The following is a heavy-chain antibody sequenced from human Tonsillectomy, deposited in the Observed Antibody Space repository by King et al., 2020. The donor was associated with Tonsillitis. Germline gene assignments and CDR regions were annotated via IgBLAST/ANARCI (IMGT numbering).Heavy chain of an antibody. D-gene: IGHD4/OR15-4a*01. CDR1: GFPFNIYE. J-gene: IGHJ4*02. CDR2: ISYDGSSK. Sequence: HVQLVESGGGVVQPGRSLRLSCAASGFPFNIYEMHWVRQAPGKGLEWVAVISYDGSSKFYADSVKGRFTISRDNSKNTLYLQMNSLRPEDTAVYYCARDPDNYAAFYFFDHWGPGTMVTVSS. CDR3: ARDPDNYAAFYFFDH. V-gene: IGHV3-30-3*01.